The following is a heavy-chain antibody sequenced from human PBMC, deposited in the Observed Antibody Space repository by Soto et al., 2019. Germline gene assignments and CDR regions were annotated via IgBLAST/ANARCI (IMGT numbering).Heavy chain of an antibody. J-gene: IGHJ4*02. V-gene: IGHV3-23*01. CDR3: ANGCGGTYYSRIHY. CDR2: ISDSGGST. CDR1: GFTFSTYA. D-gene: IGHD2-15*01. Sequence: GGSLRLSCAASGFTFSTYAMAWIRQAPGKGLEWVSGISDSGGSTYYADSVKGRFTISRDNSKNTLYLQMNSLRAEDTAVYYCANGCGGTYYSRIHYWGQGTLVTVSS.